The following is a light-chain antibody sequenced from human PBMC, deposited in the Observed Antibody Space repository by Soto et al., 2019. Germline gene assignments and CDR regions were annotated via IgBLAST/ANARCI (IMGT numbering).Light chain of an antibody. V-gene: IGKV3-20*01. J-gene: IGKJ1*01. CDR3: QQYGSSRWT. CDR2: GAS. CDR1: QSVSSNS. Sequence: VLTQSPGTLSLSPGDRATLSCTASQSVSSNSLAWYQQIPGQPPRLLICGASSRATGVPDRFSGSGSGTDFTLTISRLEPEDFAVYYCQQYGSSRWTFAQGTKVDI.